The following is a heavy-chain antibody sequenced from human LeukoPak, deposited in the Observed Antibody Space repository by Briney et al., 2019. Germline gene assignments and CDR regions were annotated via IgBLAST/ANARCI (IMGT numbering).Heavy chain of an antibody. J-gene: IGHJ4*02. D-gene: IGHD5-18*01. CDR2: ISGSGGST. Sequence: PGGSLRLSCAASGFTFSSYAMSWVRQAPGKGLEWVSAISGSGGSTYYADSVKGRFTISRDNSKNTLYLQMNSLRVEDTAVYYCVRDDTAEVPLDYWGQGTLVTVSS. V-gene: IGHV3-23*01. CDR3: VRDDTAEVPLDY. CDR1: GFTFSSYA.